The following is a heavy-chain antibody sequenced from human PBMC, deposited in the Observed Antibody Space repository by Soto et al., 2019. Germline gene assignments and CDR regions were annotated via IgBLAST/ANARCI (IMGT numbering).Heavy chain of an antibody. CDR1: GNTFTSYD. D-gene: IGHD3-10*01. CDR3: ARGRASGSYYLLDY. CDR2: INPNSGNI. Sequence: GASVKVSCKASGNTFTSYDINWVRQAPGPGPAWMGWINPNSGNIGYAQKFQGRVTMTRDTAIRTAYMEVSRLRSDDTAVYYCARGRASGSYYLLDYWGQGTLVTVSS. V-gene: IGHV1-8*01. J-gene: IGHJ4*02.